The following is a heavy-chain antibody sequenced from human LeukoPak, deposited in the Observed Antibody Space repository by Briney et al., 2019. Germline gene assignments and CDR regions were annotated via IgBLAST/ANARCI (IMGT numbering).Heavy chain of an antibody. Sequence: PEGSLRLSCAASGFTFSSYAMSWVRQAPGKGLEWVSAISGSGGSTYYADSVKGRFTISRDNSKNTLYLQMNSLRAEDTAVYYCAKDQADILTGYYIANWFDPWGQGTLVTVSS. D-gene: IGHD3-9*01. V-gene: IGHV3-23*01. CDR3: AKDQADILTGYYIANWFDP. CDR2: ISGSGGST. CDR1: GFTFSSYA. J-gene: IGHJ5*02.